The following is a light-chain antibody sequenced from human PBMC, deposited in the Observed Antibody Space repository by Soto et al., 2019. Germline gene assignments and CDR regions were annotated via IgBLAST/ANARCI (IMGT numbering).Light chain of an antibody. V-gene: IGKV1-39*01. CDR2: AAS. Sequence: DTQMTQSPSSLSASVGDRVTITCRASQSISTFLNWYQQKPGKAPNLLIYAASGLQSGVPSRFSGSGSGTDFTLTISSLQPEDVATYFCQQSYRTPITFGQGRRLEIK. CDR3: QQSYRTPIT. CDR1: QSISTF. J-gene: IGKJ5*01.